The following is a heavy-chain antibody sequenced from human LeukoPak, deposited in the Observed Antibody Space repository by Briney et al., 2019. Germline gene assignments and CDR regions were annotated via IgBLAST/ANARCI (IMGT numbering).Heavy chain of an antibody. V-gene: IGHV3-43*02. Sequence: PGGSLRLSCAASGFTFPNYAIHWVRQAPGEGLEWVSLTSGDGITTYFADSVKGRFTISRDNSKSSLFLQMNSLRTEDTALYYCARDHVYGGADYWGQGTPVTVSS. CDR2: TSGDGITT. D-gene: IGHD5/OR15-5a*01. J-gene: IGHJ4*02. CDR3: ARDHVYGGADY. CDR1: GFTFPNYA.